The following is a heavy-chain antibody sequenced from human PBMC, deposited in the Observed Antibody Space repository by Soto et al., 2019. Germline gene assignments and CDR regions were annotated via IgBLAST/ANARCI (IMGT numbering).Heavy chain of an antibody. D-gene: IGHD2-15*01. V-gene: IGHV4-34*01. CDR2: INHSGST. J-gene: IGHJ3*02. Sequence: SETLSLTCAVYGGSFSGYYWSWIRQPPGKGLEWITEINHSGSTNYNPSLKSRVTISVDTSKSQFSLKLSSVTAADTAVYYCARVGLYCSGGTCYSHDAFDIWGQGTMVTVSS. CDR3: ARVGLYCSGGTCYSHDAFDI. CDR1: GGSFSGYY.